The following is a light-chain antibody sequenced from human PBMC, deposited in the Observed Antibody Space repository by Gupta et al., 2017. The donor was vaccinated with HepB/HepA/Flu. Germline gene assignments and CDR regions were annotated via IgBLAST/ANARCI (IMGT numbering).Light chain of an antibody. V-gene: IGLV1-47*02. CDR3: AAWDNSLSAYV. CDR1: SSNVGRDN. J-gene: IGLJ1*01. CDR2: NDD. Sequence: QPVLTQPPSASGPPGQGVAISCSGSSSNVGRDNVYWYRQLPGTAPKLLIYNDDRRPSGVPDRFSGSKSGTSASLAISGLRSEDEADYYCAAWDNSLSAYVFGTGTWVTVL.